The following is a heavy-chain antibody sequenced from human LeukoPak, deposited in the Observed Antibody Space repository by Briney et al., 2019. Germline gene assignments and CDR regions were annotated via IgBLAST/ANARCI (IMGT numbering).Heavy chain of an antibody. V-gene: IGHV1-18*01. D-gene: IGHD6-19*01. J-gene: IGHJ4*02. CDR3: ARGGVSGWHDYGYPNDY. Sequence: ASVKVSSKASGYTFTSYGISWVRQAPGQGLEWMGWISAYNGNTNYAQKLQGRVTMTTDTSTSTAYMELRSLRSDDTAVYYCARGGVSGWHDYGYPNDYWGQGTLVTVSS. CDR1: GYTFTSYG. CDR2: ISAYNGNT.